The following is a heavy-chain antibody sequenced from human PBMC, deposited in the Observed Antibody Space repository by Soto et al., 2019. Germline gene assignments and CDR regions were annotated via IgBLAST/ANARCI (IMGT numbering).Heavy chain of an antibody. CDR3: ARGPDYAGYFDY. CDR2: ISAYNGNT. V-gene: IGHV1-18*01. J-gene: IGHJ4*02. CDR1: GYTFTSYG. Sequence: ASVKVSCKASGYTFTSYGISWVRQAPGQGLEWMGWISAYNGNTNYAQKLQGRVTMTTDTSTSTAYMELSGLRSDDTAVYYCARGPDYAGYFDYWGQGTLVTVSS. D-gene: IGHD4-17*01.